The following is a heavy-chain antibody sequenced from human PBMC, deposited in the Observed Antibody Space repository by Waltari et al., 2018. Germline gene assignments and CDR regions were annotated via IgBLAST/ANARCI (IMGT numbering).Heavy chain of an antibody. CDR1: GGSISSSSYY. CDR2: IYYSGST. V-gene: IGHV4-39*07. CDR3: ARDLPPQYQLSLPDWFDP. Sequence: QLQLQESGPGLVKPSETLSLTCTVSGGSISSSSYYWGWIRQPPGKGLEWIGSIYYSGSTYYNPSLKSRVTISVDTSKNQFSLKLSSVTAADTAVYYCARDLPPQYQLSLPDWFDPWGQGTLVTVSS. J-gene: IGHJ5*02. D-gene: IGHD2-2*01.